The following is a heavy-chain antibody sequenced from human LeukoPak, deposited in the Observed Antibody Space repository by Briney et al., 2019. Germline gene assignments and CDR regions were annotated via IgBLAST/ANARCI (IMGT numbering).Heavy chain of an antibody. CDR2: INYGGST. J-gene: IGHJ3*01. Sequence: SETLSLTCAVSEMSFSAYYWSWIRQSPGKGLEWIGEINYGGSTKYTPSLEGRGTILIDTSKNQFSLKLTSVTAADTAVYYCARGFPPGSGSRGSHAFDVWGQGTMVTVSS. CDR1: EMSFSAYY. CDR3: ARGFPPGSGSRGSHAFDV. V-gene: IGHV4-34*01. D-gene: IGHD6-19*01.